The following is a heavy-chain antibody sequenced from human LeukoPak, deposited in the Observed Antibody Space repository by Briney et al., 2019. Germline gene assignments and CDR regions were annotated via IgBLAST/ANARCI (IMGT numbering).Heavy chain of an antibody. V-gene: IGHV1-3*01. CDR3: ARELAVAGTSYFDY. CDR1: GYTFTSYA. CDR2: INAGNGNT. J-gene: IGHJ4*02. D-gene: IGHD6-19*01. Sequence: ASVKVSCKASGYTFTSYAMHWVRQAPGQRLEWMGWINAGNGNTKYSQKFQGRVTITRDTSASTAYMELSSLRPEDTAVYYCARELAVAGTSYFDYWGQGTLVTVYS.